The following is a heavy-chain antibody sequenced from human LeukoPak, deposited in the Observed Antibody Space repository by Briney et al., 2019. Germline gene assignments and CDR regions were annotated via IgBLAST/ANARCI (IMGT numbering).Heavy chain of an antibody. CDR2: ISYDGSNK. J-gene: IGHJ3*02. D-gene: IGHD6-13*01. CDR1: GFTFSSYA. V-gene: IGHV3-30-3*01. Sequence: PGGSLRLSCADSGFTFSSYAMHWVRQAPGKGLEWVAVISYDGSNKYYADSVKGRFTISRDNSENTLYLQMNSLRAEDTAVYYCAREYRAAAGPGSAFDIWGQGTMVTVSS. CDR3: AREYRAAAGPGSAFDI.